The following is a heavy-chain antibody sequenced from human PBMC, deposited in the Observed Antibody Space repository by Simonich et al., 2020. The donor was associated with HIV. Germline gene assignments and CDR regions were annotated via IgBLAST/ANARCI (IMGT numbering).Heavy chain of an antibody. CDR2: ISANNGKT. D-gene: IGHD3-16*01. Sequence: QVQLVQPGPEVKKPGASVKVSCKASGYTFTSFGITWVRQAPGQGLEWMGWISANNGKTNYAQKFQDRVTMTTDTSTTTAHMEVRSLRSDDTAVYYCARLLGDYFDYWGQGTLVTVSS. CDR3: ARLLGDYFDY. CDR1: GYTFTSFG. V-gene: IGHV1-18*01. J-gene: IGHJ4*02.